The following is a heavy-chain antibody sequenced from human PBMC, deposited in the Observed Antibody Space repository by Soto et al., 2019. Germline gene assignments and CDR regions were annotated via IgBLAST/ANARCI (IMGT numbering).Heavy chain of an antibody. CDR3: GRVITRLRVYVIGYYSGLDF. J-gene: IGHJ6*02. Sequence: PGGSLRLSCAASGFTFSSYAMHWVRQAPGKGLERVAVISYDGSNKYYADSVKGRFTISRDNSKNTLYLQMNSLRAEDTAVYYYGRVITRLRVYVIGYYSGLDFWAQGTTVPVS. D-gene: IGHD2-8*01. V-gene: IGHV3-30-3*01. CDR1: GFTFSSYA. CDR2: ISYDGSNK.